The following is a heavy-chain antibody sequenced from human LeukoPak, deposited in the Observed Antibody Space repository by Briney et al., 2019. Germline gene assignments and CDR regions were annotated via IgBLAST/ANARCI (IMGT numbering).Heavy chain of an antibody. D-gene: IGHD4-23*01. CDR2: IYYSGSS. V-gene: IGHV4-39*01. J-gene: IGHJ5*02. CDR3: ARVKGHYGGNSVRISGLDP. CDR1: GGSISSSSYY. Sequence: SETLSLTCTVSGGSISSSSYYWGWIRQPPGKGLEWIGYIYYSGSSYYNPSLKSRVTISVDTSKNQFSLKLSSVTAADTAVYYCARVKGHYGGNSVRISGLDPWGQGTLVTVSS.